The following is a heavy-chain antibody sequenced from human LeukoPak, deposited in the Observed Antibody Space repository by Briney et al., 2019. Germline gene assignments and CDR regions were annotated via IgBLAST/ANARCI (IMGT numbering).Heavy chain of an antibody. CDR3: PRITAYDDS. D-gene: IGHD1-20*01. J-gene: IGHJ5*01. V-gene: IGHV3-53*01. Sequence: PGGSLRLSCAASGFTVSSNYMNWARQAPGKGLEWVSGIYVDGSTYYADSVKGRFTISRDNSRNTLYLQMNSLRAEDTAVYYCPRITAYDDSWGQGTLVTVSS. CDR2: IYVDGST. CDR1: GFTVSSNY.